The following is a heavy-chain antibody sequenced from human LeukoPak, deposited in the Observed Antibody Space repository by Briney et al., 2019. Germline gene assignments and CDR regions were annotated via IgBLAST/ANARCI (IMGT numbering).Heavy chain of an antibody. D-gene: IGHD6-19*01. CDR2: ISGSGGGI. Sequence: SGGSLRLSCAASGFTFSSYEMNWVRQAPGKGLEWVSYISGSGGGIYYADSVKGRFTMSGDNARNSLYLQMSSLRAEDTAVYYCARMPLAGQYNDCWGQGTLVTVSS. CDR3: ARMPLAGQYNDC. J-gene: IGHJ4*02. V-gene: IGHV3-48*03. CDR1: GFTFSSYE.